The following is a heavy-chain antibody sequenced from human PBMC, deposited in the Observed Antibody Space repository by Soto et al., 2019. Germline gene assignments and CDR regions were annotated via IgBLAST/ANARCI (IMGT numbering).Heavy chain of an antibody. J-gene: IGHJ5*02. Sequence: SETLSRTCAVYGGFLSESYWTWIRQPPGKGLEWIGEINHVGGTNYNPSLKSRVTMSVDTSQNQFSLRLISVTAADTAMYFCVRIHYQLPSSVLWLDPWGQGTPVTVSS. CDR3: VRIHYQLPSSVLWLDP. D-gene: IGHD1-1*01. V-gene: IGHV4-34*01. CDR1: GGFLSESY. CDR2: INHVGGT.